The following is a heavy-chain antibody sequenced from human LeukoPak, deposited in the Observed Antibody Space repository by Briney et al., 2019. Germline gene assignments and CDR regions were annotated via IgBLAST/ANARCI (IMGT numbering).Heavy chain of an antibody. J-gene: IGHJ4*02. CDR1: GFTFSKYG. Sequence: PGASLRLSCAASGFTFSKYGAWVRQAPGKGLEWVSAITSSGATYYADSVKGRFTISGDSSKNTLYLQMNSLGAEDTAVYYCANGRSESYHYWGQGTLVTVSS. D-gene: IGHD1-26*01. CDR3: ANGRSESYHY. CDR2: ITSSGAT. V-gene: IGHV3-23*01.